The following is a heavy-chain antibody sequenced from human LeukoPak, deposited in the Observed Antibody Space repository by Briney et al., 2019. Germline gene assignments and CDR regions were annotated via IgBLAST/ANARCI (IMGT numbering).Heavy chain of an antibody. CDR2: IDGETGNT. J-gene: IGHJ4*02. CDR1: GYTFIHYW. CDR3: ARDPGGNHFGPGTYFAY. D-gene: IGHD3-10*01. Sequence: ASVKVSCKASGYTFIHYWMHWVRQVRGQGPEWMGFIDGETGNTRYAQNFQGRITMTRDTSTGTVSMDLSGLRFDDTAVYYCARDPGGNHFGPGTYFAYWGQGSLVTVSS. V-gene: IGHV1-46*01.